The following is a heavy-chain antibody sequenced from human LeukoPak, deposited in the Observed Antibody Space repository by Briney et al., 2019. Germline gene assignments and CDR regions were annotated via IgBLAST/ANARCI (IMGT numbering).Heavy chain of an antibody. V-gene: IGHV4-38-2*02. Sequence: SETLSLTCTVSGYSISSGYYWGWIRQPPGKGLEWIGSIYHSGSTYYNPSLKSRVTISVDTSKNQFSLKLSSVTAADTAVYFCARASGDDYGDSVPWGASDIWGQGTVVTVSS. J-gene: IGHJ3*02. CDR2: IYHSGST. CDR3: ARASGDDYGDSVPWGASDI. CDR1: GYSISSGYY. D-gene: IGHD4-17*01.